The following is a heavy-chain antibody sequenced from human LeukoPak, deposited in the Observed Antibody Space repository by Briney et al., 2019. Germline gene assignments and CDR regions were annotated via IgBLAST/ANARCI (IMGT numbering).Heavy chain of an antibody. J-gene: IGHJ5*02. D-gene: IGHD3-3*01. V-gene: IGHV4-39*07. CDR1: GGSISGSSYY. Sequence: SETLSLTCTVSGGSISGSSYYWGWIRQPPGKGLEWIGSIYYSGSTYYNPSLKSRVTISVDTSKNQFSLKLSSVTAADTAVYYCARAIVLRFLEWSNWFDPWGQGTLVTVSS. CDR3: ARAIVLRFLEWSNWFDP. CDR2: IYYSGST.